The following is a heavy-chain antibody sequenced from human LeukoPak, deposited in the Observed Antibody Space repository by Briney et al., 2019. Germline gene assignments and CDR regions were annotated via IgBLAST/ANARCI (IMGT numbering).Heavy chain of an antibody. CDR1: GGSISSSSYY. Sequence: SETLSLTCTVSGGSISSSSYYWGWIRQPPGKGLEWIGSIYYSGSTYYNPSLKSRVTISVDTSKNQFSLKLSSVTAADTAVYYCAKGSTHTYYYYYYMDVWGKGTTVTISS. J-gene: IGHJ6*03. CDR2: IYYSGST. CDR3: AKGSTHTYYYYYYMDV. V-gene: IGHV4-39*07.